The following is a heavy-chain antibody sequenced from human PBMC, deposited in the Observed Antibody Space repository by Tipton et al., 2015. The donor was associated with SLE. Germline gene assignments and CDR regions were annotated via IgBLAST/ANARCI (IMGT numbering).Heavy chain of an antibody. D-gene: IGHD3-16*02. J-gene: IGHJ4*02. CDR2: INPNSGGT. CDR1: GGTISSYA. V-gene: IGHV1-2*06. CDR3: ASAPLMITFVGVIVIFGY. Sequence: QLVQSGAEVKKPGSSAKVSCKAYGGTISSYAISWVRQAPGQGLEWMGRINPNSGGTNYAQKFQGRVTMTRDTSISTAYMELSRLRSDDTAVFYCASAPLMITFVGVIVIFGYWGQGTLVTVSS.